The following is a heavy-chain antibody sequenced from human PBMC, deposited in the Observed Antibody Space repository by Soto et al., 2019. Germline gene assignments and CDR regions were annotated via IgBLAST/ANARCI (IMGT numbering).Heavy chain of an antibody. CDR3: ARGRRNYYNSVSYLAVHDAFDI. Sequence: QVQLVQSGAEVKNPGSSVKVSCKTSGCTFSNYGISWVRQAPGQGLEWMGGIIPLFATTNYAEKFQGRVTITADESTSTADMEVSSLRSEHTAMFYCARGRRNYYNSVSYLAVHDAFDIWGQGTMVIVSS. CDR2: IIPLFATT. D-gene: IGHD3-22*01. J-gene: IGHJ3*02. V-gene: IGHV1-69*01. CDR1: GCTFSNYG.